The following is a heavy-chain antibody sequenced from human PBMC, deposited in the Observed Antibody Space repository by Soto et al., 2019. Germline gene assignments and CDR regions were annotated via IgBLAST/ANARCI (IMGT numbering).Heavy chain of an antibody. Sequence: QVQLVQSGAEVKKPGSSVKVTCKASGGTLSSYAISWVRQAPGQGREWMGGNIPIFGTANYAQKFQGRVTITADESTRTAYMELSSLRSEDTAVYYCARNSGHWLGDFFGYWGQGTLVTVSS. CDR2: NIPIFGTA. D-gene: IGHD1-26*01. V-gene: IGHV1-69*01. CDR1: GGTLSSYA. CDR3: ARNSGHWLGDFFGY. J-gene: IGHJ4*02.